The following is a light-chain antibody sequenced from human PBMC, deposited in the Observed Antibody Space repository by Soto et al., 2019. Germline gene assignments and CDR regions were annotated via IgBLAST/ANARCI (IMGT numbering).Light chain of an antibody. CDR3: GTWDSSLSAVV. V-gene: IGLV1-51*02. J-gene: IGLJ2*01. Sequence: QSVLTQPPSVSAAPGQKVTISCSGSSSNIGNNYVSWYQQLPGTAPKLLIYENNKRPSGIPDRFSGSKSGTSATXGITGLQTGDEADYYCGTWDSSLSAVVFGGGTKLTVL. CDR2: ENN. CDR1: SSNIGNNY.